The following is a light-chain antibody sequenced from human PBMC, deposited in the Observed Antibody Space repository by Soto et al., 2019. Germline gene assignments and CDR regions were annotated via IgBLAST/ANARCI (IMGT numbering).Light chain of an antibody. CDR3: QQSYSYPPT. Sequence: DIQMTQSPSSLSASVGDRVTITCRASQSISSFLNWYQQKSGTAPKLLIYAASSLQSGVPSRFSGSGSGTDFTLTISSLQPEDFATYYCQQSYSYPPTFGPGTKVDIK. V-gene: IGKV1-39*01. CDR1: QSISSF. CDR2: AAS. J-gene: IGKJ3*01.